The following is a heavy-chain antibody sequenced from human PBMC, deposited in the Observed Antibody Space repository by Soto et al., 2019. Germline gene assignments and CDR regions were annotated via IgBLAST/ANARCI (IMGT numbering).Heavy chain of an antibody. CDR2: ISAYNGNT. CDR1: GYTFTSYG. V-gene: IGHV1-18*04. Sequence: ASVKVSCKASGYTFTSYGISWVRQAPGQGLEWMGWISAYNGNTNYAQKLQGRVTMTTDTSTSTAYMELRSLRSDDTAVYYCAKGGGSGYSSSWYHWFDPWGQGTLVTVSS. CDR3: AKGGGSGYSSSWYHWFDP. J-gene: IGHJ5*02. D-gene: IGHD6-13*01.